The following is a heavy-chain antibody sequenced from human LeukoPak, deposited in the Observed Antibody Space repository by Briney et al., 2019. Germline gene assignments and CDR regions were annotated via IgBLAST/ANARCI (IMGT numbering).Heavy chain of an antibody. D-gene: IGHD3-10*02. J-gene: IGHJ5*02. CDR2: IYYSGST. CDR3: ACSGAAVTWYNWFDP. V-gene: IGHV4-59*01. CDR1: GGSISSYY. Sequence: SETLSLTCTVSGGSISSYYGSWIRQPPGKGLELIGYIYYSGSTNYNPSLKSRVTISVDTSKNQFSLKLSSVTAADTAVYYCACSGAAVTWYNWFDPWGQGTLVTVSS.